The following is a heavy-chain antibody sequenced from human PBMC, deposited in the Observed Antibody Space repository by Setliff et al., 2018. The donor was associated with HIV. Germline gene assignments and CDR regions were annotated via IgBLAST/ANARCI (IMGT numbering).Heavy chain of an antibody. V-gene: IGHV4-59*01. D-gene: IGHD6-19*01. CDR2: IYIYNSGST. CDR3: ARDGGGSGWSLGEFDF. CDR1: GGSFSGYY. Sequence: TSETLSLTCSVSGGSFSGYYWGWIRQPPGKGLEWIGYIYIYNSGSTNYNPSLTSRVTISADTSRNQFSLKLTSVTAADTAVYYCARDGGGSGWSLGEFDFWGQGTLVTVSS. J-gene: IGHJ4*02.